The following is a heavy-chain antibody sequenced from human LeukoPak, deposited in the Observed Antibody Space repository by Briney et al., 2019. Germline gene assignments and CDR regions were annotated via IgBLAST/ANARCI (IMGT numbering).Heavy chain of an antibody. Sequence: GGSLRLSCAASGFTFRSYWMSWVRQAPGKGLEWVANIKEDGSDKYYVDTVKGRFTISRDNAKNSLYLQMNSLRVEDTAVYYCARDDGIRTVDYWGQGALVTVSS. J-gene: IGHJ4*02. D-gene: IGHD5-18*01. CDR3: ARDDGIRTVDY. V-gene: IGHV3-7*03. CDR2: IKEDGSDK. CDR1: GFTFRSYW.